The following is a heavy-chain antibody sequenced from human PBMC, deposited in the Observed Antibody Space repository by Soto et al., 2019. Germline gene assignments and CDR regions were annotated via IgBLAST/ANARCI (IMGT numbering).Heavy chain of an antibody. J-gene: IGHJ5*02. Sequence: PSETLSLTCSVSGGSISSYYWSWIRQPPGKGLEWIGYIYYSGRTNYNPSLKSRVTISVDTSKNQFSLKLSSVTAADTAVYYCARVGPISVVVTAPNWFDPWGQGTLVTVSS. V-gene: IGHV4-59*01. CDR3: ARVGPISVVVTAPNWFDP. CDR2: IYYSGRT. CDR1: GGSISSYY. D-gene: IGHD2-21*02.